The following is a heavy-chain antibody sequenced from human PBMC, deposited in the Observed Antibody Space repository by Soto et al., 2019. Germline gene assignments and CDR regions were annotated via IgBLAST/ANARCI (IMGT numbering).Heavy chain of an antibody. CDR2: INSDGSST. J-gene: IGHJ6*02. D-gene: IGHD3-9*01. Sequence: GGSLRLSCAASGFTFSSYWMHWVRQAPGKGLVWVSRINSDGSSTSYSDSVKGRFTISRDNAKNTLYLQLNSLRAEDTAVYYCAREGGWALTGPEYYYAMDVWGQGTTVTVSS. CDR1: GFTFSSYW. CDR3: AREGGWALTGPEYYYAMDV. V-gene: IGHV3-74*01.